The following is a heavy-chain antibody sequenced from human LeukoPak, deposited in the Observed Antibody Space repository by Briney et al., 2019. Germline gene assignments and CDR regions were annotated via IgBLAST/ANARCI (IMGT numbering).Heavy chain of an antibody. CDR2: ISGSGGST. Sequence: GGSLRLSCAASGFTFSSYAMSWVRQAPGKGLEWVSAISGSGGSTYYADSVKGRFTISRDNSKNTLYLQMNSLRAEDTAVYYCAKSWDCSSTSCYPHNWFDPWGQGTLVTVSS. J-gene: IGHJ5*02. D-gene: IGHD2-2*01. CDR3: AKSWDCSSTSCYPHNWFDP. V-gene: IGHV3-23*01. CDR1: GFTFSSYA.